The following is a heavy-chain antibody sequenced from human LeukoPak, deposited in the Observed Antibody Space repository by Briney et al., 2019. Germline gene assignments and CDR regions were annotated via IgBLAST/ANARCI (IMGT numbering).Heavy chain of an antibody. Sequence: PGGSLIPSCDASGFSFTTYPMHWVRQAPGKGLEWLTLISPDGNNKDYADSVKGRFTICSDNAKNTLYLQMTTLTTEDTAMYYCATGALPRGFLELIRPGNYFSNYMGVWGKGAMVIVSS. J-gene: IGHJ6*03. V-gene: IGHV3-30*04. CDR3: ATGALPRGFLELIRPGNYFSNYMGV. D-gene: IGHD3-3*01. CDR1: GFSFTTYP. CDR2: ISPDGNNK.